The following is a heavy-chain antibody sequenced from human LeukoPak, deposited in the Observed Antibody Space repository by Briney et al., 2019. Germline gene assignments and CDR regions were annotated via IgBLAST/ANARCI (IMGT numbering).Heavy chain of an antibody. CDR3: ARDGEYGTGSYYRGCFDY. Sequence: ASVKVSCKASGYSFTAFYIHWVRQAPGQGLEWMGWIHPRSGETNYAYKFRGRVTMTRDTSISTAYMDLGSLGSDDTAVYYCARDGEYGTGSYYRGCFDYWGQGILVTVSS. J-gene: IGHJ4*02. V-gene: IGHV1-2*02. CDR1: GYSFTAFY. CDR2: IHPRSGET. D-gene: IGHD3-10*01.